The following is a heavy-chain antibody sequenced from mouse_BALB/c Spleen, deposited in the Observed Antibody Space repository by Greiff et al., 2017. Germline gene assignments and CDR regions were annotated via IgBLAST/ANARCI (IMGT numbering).Heavy chain of an antibody. D-gene: IGHD2-4*01. CDR2: ILPGSGST. Sequence: VQLQQSGAELMKPGASVKISCKATGYTFSSYWIEWVKQRPGHGLEWIGEILPGSGSTNYNEKFKGKATFTADTSSNTAYMQLSSLTSEDSAVYYCARRLYDYDGAWFAYWGQGTLVTVSA. CDR1: GYTFSSYW. CDR3: ARRLYDYDGAWFAY. V-gene: IGHV1-9*01. J-gene: IGHJ3*01.